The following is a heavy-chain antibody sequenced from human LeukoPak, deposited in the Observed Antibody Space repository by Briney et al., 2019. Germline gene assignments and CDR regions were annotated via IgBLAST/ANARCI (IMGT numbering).Heavy chain of an antibody. CDR2: IYYSGTT. D-gene: IGHD3-9*01. J-gene: IGHJ4*02. CDR1: GGSISSYF. V-gene: IGHV4-59*01. CDR3: ASFLTGYYSIDY. Sequence: SETLSLTCTVSGGSISSYFWSWIRQPPGKGLEWIGYIYYSGTTNYNPSLKSRVTISGDTSKRQFSLKLSSVTAADTAVYYCASFLTGYYSIDYWGQGTLVTVSS.